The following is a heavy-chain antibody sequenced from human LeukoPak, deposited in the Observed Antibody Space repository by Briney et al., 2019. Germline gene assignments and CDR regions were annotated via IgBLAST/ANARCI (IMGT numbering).Heavy chain of an antibody. CDR2: INQDGSEK. CDR1: GFTFTNYW. CDR3: ARDIVGPTD. J-gene: IGHJ4*02. Sequence: GGSLRLSCAASGFTFTNYWMSWVGQAPGKGLEWVANINQDGSEKYFVASVKGRFTISRDNAKNSLYLQMNNVRAEDTAVYYCARDIVGPTDWGQGTLVTVSS. D-gene: IGHD1-26*01. V-gene: IGHV3-7*01.